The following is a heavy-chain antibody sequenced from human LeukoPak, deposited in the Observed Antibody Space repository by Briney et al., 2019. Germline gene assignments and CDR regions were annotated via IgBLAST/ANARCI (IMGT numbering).Heavy chain of an antibody. Sequence: GGSLRLSCAASGFTFDDYAMHWVRQAPGKGLEWVSGISWNSGSIGYADSVKGRFTISRDNAKNSLYLQMNSLRAEDTALYYCAKAGYYYDSSPYLAFWGQGNLVTVSS. CDR1: GFTFDDYA. CDR3: AKAGYYYDSSPYLAF. J-gene: IGHJ4*02. CDR2: ISWNSGSI. V-gene: IGHV3-9*01. D-gene: IGHD3-22*01.